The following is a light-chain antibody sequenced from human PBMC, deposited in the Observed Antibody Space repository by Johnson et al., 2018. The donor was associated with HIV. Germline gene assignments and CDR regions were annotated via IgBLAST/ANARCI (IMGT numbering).Light chain of an antibody. CDR1: SSNIGNNY. Sequence: QSVLSQPPSVSAAPGQKVTISCSGSSSNIGNNYVSWYQQLPGTAPKLLIYDNNKRPSGIPDRFSVSKSGTSATLGITGLQTGDEADYYCGTWDSSLSAGRYVFGTGTKVTVL. CDR2: DNN. V-gene: IGLV1-51*01. J-gene: IGLJ1*01. CDR3: GTWDSSLSAGRYV.